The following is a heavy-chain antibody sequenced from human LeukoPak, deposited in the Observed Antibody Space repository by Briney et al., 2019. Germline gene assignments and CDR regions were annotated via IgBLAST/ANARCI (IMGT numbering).Heavy chain of an antibody. CDR1: GGSISSSSYY. V-gene: IGHV4-39*07. CDR2: VYYSWST. J-gene: IGHJ5*02. CDR3: ARTPSGNNWFDP. Sequence: PSETLSLTCTVSGGSISSSSYYWGWIRQPPGKGLEWIGSVYYSWSTYYNPSLKSRVTISVDTSKNQFSLKLSSVTAADTAVYYCARTPSGNNWFDPWGQGTLVTVSS. D-gene: IGHD6-25*01.